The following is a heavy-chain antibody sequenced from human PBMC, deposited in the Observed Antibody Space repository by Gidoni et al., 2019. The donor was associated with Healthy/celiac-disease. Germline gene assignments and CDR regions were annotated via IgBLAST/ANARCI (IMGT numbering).Heavy chain of an antibody. CDR1: GCTFIDYF. V-gene: IGHV3-11*01. CDR2: IISSGSAK. CDR3: ARASEDSSGYYLYYYYYMDV. J-gene: IGHJ6*03. Sequence: QVQTVETGGGLVKPGGSLRLSRAGSGCTFIDYFMTWFRPAPRIGLAPGKGLECVSYIISSGSAKYYADSVKGRFTISRDNAKNSLYLQMNSLRAEDTAVYYCARASEDSSGYYLYYYYYMDVWGKGTTVTVSS. D-gene: IGHD3-22*01.